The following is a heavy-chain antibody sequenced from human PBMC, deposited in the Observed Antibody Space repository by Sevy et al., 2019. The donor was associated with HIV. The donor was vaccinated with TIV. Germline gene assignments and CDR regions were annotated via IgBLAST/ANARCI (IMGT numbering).Heavy chain of an antibody. CDR1: GFTFSSYG. D-gene: IGHD3-22*01. Sequence: GGSLRLSCAASGFTFSSYGMHWVRQAPGKGLEWVAFIRYDGSNKYYADSVKGRFTISRDNSKNTLYLQMNSLRAEDTAVYYCAKDMVAGYDSLELDYWGLGTLVTVSS. J-gene: IGHJ4*02. V-gene: IGHV3-30*02. CDR2: IRYDGSNK. CDR3: AKDMVAGYDSLELDY.